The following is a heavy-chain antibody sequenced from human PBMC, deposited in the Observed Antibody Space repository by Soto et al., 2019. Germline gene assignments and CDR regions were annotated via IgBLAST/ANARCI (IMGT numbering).Heavy chain of an antibody. J-gene: IGHJ4*02. CDR1: GGSISSSSYY. D-gene: IGHD2-15*01. CDR2: IYYSGST. Sequence: SETLSLTCTVSGGSISSSSYYWGWIRQPPGKGLEWIGSIYYSGSTYYNPSLKSRVTISVDTSKNQFSLKLSSVTAADTAVYYCARHIGLLPDYYFDYWGQGTLVTVSS. CDR3: ARHIGLLPDYYFDY. V-gene: IGHV4-39*01.